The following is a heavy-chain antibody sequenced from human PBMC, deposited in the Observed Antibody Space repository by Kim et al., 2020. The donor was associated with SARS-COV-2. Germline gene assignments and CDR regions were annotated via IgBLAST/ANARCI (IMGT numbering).Heavy chain of an antibody. CDR1: GFTFSSYA. CDR2: ISGVAGRRT. V-gene: IGHV3-23*01. Sequence: GGSLRRSCAASGFTFSSYAMNWVRQAPGKGLEWVSTISGVAGRRTYYADSVKGRFTISRDNSKNTLYLQMNGLGADDTAVYYCAKARRYDNNYWYFDIWGRSTVITVAS. D-gene: IGHD5-12*01. J-gene: IGHJ2*01. CDR3: AKARRYDNNYWYFDI.